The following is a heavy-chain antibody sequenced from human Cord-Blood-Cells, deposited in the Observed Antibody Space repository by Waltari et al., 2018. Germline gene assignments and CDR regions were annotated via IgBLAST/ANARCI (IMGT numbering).Heavy chain of an antibody. CDR1: GGSISSHY. Sequence: QVQLQESGPGLVKPSETLSLTCTVSGGSISSHYWRWIRQPPGQGLEWIGYLYYSGSTNYNPSLKSRVTISVDTSKNQFSLKLSSVTAADTAVYYCARGSSYYYDSSGYYYFDYWGQGTLVTVSS. J-gene: IGHJ4*02. V-gene: IGHV4-59*11. D-gene: IGHD3-22*01. CDR2: LYYSGST. CDR3: ARGSSYYYDSSGYYYFDY.